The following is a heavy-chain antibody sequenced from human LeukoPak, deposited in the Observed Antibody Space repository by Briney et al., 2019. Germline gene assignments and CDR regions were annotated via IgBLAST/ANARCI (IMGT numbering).Heavy chain of an antibody. CDR2: IYYSGST. Sequence: SETLSLTCTVSGGSIGSGGYYWSWIRQLPGEGLEWIGYIYYSGSTYYNPSLKSRVTISVDTSKNQFSLKLSSVTAADTAVYYCARNADGDYFDYWGQGTLVTVSS. D-gene: IGHD4-17*01. J-gene: IGHJ4*02. V-gene: IGHV4-31*03. CDR1: GGSIGSGGYY. CDR3: ARNADGDYFDY.